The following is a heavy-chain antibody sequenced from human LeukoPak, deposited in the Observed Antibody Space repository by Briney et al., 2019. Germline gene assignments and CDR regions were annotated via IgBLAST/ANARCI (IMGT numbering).Heavy chain of an antibody. D-gene: IGHD5-24*01. V-gene: IGHV3-13*01. CDR3: ARVRDVYTYDY. CDR1: GFTFSSYD. J-gene: IGHJ4*02. CDR2: IGTAGDT. Sequence: PGGSLRLSCAASGFTFSSYDMHWVRQATGKGLEWVSGIGTAGDTYYPGSVKGRFTISREKAKNSLYLQMNSLRAGDTAVYYCARVRDVYTYDYWGQGTLVTVSS.